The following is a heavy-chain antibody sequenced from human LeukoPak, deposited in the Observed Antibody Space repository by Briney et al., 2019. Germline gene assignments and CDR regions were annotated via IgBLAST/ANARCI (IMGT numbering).Heavy chain of an antibody. CDR1: GGSFSGYH. D-gene: IGHD4-17*01. Sequence: SETLSLTCAVHGGSFSGYHWNWIRQSPSKGLEWIGEINDRGRTNYNPSLESRVTLSVDTSKKEFPLKLSAVTAADTAVYYCARDPTTVTSLPYYFDFWGQGTLVSVSS. J-gene: IGHJ4*02. CDR3: ARDPTTVTSLPYYFDF. V-gene: IGHV4-34*01. CDR2: INDRGRT.